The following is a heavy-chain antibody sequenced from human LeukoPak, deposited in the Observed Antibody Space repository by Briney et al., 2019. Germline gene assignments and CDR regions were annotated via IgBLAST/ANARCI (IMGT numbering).Heavy chain of an antibody. Sequence: PGGSLRLSCAASGFTFDDYGMSWVRQPPGKGLEWVAFIRDDGSNKYCADSVKGRFTISRDNSKNTLYLQMNSLRAEDTAVYYCARAPGGYTYGLDYWGQGTLVTVSS. CDR1: GFTFDDYG. CDR2: IRDDGSNK. J-gene: IGHJ4*02. V-gene: IGHV3-30*02. CDR3: ARAPGGYTYGLDY. D-gene: IGHD5-18*01.